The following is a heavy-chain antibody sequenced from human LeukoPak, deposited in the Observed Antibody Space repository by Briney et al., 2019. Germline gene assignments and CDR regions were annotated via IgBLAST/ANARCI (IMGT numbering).Heavy chain of an antibody. CDR2: IYYSGST. D-gene: IGHD3-22*01. Sequence: PSETLSLTCTVSGGSVSSYYWSWIRQPPGKGLEWIGYIYYSGSTNYSPSLKSRVTISVDTSKNQFSLKLSSVTAADTAVYYCARLRGYYSINRPFDYWGQGTLVTVSS. V-gene: IGHV4-59*08. CDR1: GGSVSSYY. CDR3: ARLRGYYSINRPFDY. J-gene: IGHJ4*02.